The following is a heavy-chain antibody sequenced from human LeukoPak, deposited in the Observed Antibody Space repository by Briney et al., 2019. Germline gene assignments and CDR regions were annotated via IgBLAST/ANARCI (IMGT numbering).Heavy chain of an antibody. J-gene: IGHJ4*02. Sequence: SETLSLTCTVSGGSISSYYWSWIRQPPGKGLEWIGYIYYSGSTNYNPPLKSRVTISVDTSKNQFSLKLSSVTAADTAVYYCARDHYYDTSTYYEIDYWGQGTLVTVSS. CDR2: IYYSGST. D-gene: IGHD3-22*01. V-gene: IGHV4-59*01. CDR1: GGSISSYY. CDR3: ARDHYYDTSTYYEIDY.